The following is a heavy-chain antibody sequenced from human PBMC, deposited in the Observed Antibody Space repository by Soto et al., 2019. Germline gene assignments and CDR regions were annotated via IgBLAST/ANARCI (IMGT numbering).Heavy chain of an antibody. V-gene: IGHV3-23*01. CDR1: GFTFSSYA. CDR2: ISGSGGST. D-gene: IGHD6-13*01. Sequence: GGSLRLSCAASGFTFSSYAMSWVRQAPGKGLEWVSTISGSGGSTYYADSVKGRFTISRDNSKNTLYLQMNSLRAEDTAVYYCAKDSPDVDSRNNWSDPWGQGTLVTVSS. J-gene: IGHJ5*02. CDR3: AKDSPDVDSRNNWSDP.